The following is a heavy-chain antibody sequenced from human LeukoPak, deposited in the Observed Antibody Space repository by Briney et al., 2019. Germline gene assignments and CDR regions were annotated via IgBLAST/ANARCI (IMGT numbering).Heavy chain of an antibody. D-gene: IGHD2/OR15-2a*01. J-gene: IGHJ6*02. CDR2: IYYSGST. CDR1: GGSISSYY. Sequence: PSETLSLTCTVSGGSISSYYWSWIRQPPGKGLEWIGYIYYSGSTNYNPSLKSRVTISVDTSKNQFSLKLSSVTAADTAVYYCARIYPYAKFDFYYYYGMDVWGQGTTVTVSS. V-gene: IGHV4-59*01. CDR3: ARIYPYAKFDFYYYYGMDV.